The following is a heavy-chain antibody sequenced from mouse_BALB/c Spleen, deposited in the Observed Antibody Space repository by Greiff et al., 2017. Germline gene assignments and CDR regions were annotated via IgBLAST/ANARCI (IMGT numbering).Heavy chain of an antibody. CDR3: ATSTMITTGAMDY. D-gene: IGHD2-4*01. CDR1: GFSLTSYG. J-gene: IGHJ4*01. V-gene: IGHV2-9*02. Sequence: QVQLQQSGPGLVAPSQSLSITCTVSGFSLTSYGVHWVRQPPGKGLEWLGVIWAGGSTNYNSALMSRLSISKDNSKSQVFLKMNSLQTDDTAMYYCATSTMITTGAMDYWGQGTSVTVSS. CDR2: IWAGGST.